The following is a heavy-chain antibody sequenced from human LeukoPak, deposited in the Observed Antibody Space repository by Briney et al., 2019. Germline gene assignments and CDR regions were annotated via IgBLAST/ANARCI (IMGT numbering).Heavy chain of an antibody. V-gene: IGHV1-18*01. J-gene: IGHJ4*02. CDR2: ISAYNGNT. Sequence: ASVKVSCKASGYTFTSYGISWVRQAPGQGLEWMGWISAYNGNTNYAQKLQGRVTMTTDTSTSTAYMELRSLRSDDTAVYYCARTAHRYCSSTSCQTFGYWGQGTLVTVSS. CDR1: GYTFTSYG. D-gene: IGHD2-2*01. CDR3: ARTAHRYCSSTSCQTFGY.